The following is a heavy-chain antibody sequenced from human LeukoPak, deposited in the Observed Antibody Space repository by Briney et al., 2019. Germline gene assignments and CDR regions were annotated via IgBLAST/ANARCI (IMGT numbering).Heavy chain of an antibody. V-gene: IGHV3-7*03. D-gene: IGHD6-13*01. Sequence: PGGSLRLSCAASGFTFSSYILSWVRQAPGKGLEWVAYIKPDGSDKYYVDSVKGRFAMSRDNAKNSVYLQMNSLRAEDTAVYYCAKWAIAAAGTPIDYWGQGTLVTVSS. CDR2: IKPDGSDK. CDR3: AKWAIAAAGTPIDY. CDR1: GFTFSSYI. J-gene: IGHJ4*02.